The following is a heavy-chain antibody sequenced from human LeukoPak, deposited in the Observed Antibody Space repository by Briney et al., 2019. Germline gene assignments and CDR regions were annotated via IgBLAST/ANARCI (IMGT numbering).Heavy chain of an antibody. Sequence: PSETLSLTCTVSGGSISSYHWSWIRQPPGKVLEWIGYIYYSGSTNYNPSLKSRVTISVDTSKNQFSLKLSSVTAADTAVYYCPREAYCGGDCYSGFDYWGQGTLVTVSS. CDR3: PREAYCGGDCYSGFDY. V-gene: IGHV4-59*01. CDR2: IYYSGST. J-gene: IGHJ4*02. CDR1: GGSISSYH. D-gene: IGHD2-21*02.